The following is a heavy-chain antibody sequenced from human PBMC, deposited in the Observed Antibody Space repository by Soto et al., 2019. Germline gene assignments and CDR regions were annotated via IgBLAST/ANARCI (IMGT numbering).Heavy chain of an antibody. Sequence: GESLKISCQGSGYTFTGYWIGWVRQMPGKGLEWMGIIYPGDSDTRYSPSFQGHVTITVDKSISTAYLQWSSLKASDTAMYYCATYSGYDKAYAFDIWGQGTMVTVSS. CDR1: GYTFTGYW. CDR2: IYPGDSDT. D-gene: IGHD5-12*01. CDR3: ATYSGYDKAYAFDI. J-gene: IGHJ3*02. V-gene: IGHV5-51*01.